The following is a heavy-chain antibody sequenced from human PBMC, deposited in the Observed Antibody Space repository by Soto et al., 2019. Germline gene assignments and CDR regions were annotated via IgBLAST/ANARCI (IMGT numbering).Heavy chain of an antibody. CDR1: GGSFSDFY. CDR2: ISTDSSSYI. Sequence: GGSLRLSCVVSGGSFSDFYMSWIRKAPGKGLEWVSHISTDSSSYIYYADSVKGRFTISRDNAKNSLYLQMNSLRAEDTAVYYCARDGPHVVDGMDVWGQGTTVTVSS. D-gene: IGHD2-2*01. V-gene: IGHV3-11*06. J-gene: IGHJ6*02. CDR3: ARDGPHVVDGMDV.